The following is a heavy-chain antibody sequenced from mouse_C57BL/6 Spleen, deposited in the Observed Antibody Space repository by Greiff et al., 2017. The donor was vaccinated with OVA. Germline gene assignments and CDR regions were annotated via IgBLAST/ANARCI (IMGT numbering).Heavy chain of an antibody. CDR1: GYTFTDYY. D-gene: IGHD4-1*01. J-gene: IGHJ2*01. CDR3: AREGHHDWDNSIDY. CDR2: INPNSGGT. V-gene: IGHV1-26*01. Sequence: EVQLQQSGPELVKPGASVKLSCKASGYTFTDYYMNWVQQSPGKSLEWIGDINPNSGGTSYNQKFKGKATLTVDKSSSTAYMELRSLTSEDSAVYYCAREGHHDWDNSIDYWGQGTTLTVSS.